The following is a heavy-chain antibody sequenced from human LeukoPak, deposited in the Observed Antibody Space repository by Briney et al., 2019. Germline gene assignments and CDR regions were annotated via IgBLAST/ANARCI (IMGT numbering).Heavy chain of an antibody. D-gene: IGHD3-22*01. CDR3: ARGLVGNTYYYDSSGDDAFDI. CDR2: TYYRSKWYN. V-gene: IGHV6-1*01. CDR1: GDSVFSNSAA. J-gene: IGHJ3*02. Sequence: SQTLSLTCAISGDSVFSNSAAWNWIRQSPSRGLEWLGRTYYRSKWYNDYAVSVKSRITINPDTSKNQFSLQLNSVTPEDTAVYYCARGLVGNTYYYDSSGDDAFDIWGQGTMVTVSS.